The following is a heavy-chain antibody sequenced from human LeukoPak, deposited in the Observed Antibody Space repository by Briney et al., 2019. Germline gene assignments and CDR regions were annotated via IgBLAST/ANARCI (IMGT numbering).Heavy chain of an antibody. Sequence: SVKVSCKASGGTFSSYAISWVRQAPGQGLEWMGRIIPILGIANYAQKFQGRVTITADKSTSTAYMELSSLRSEDTAVYYCASGVVGMAAAGDDAFDIWGQGTMVTVSS. CDR3: ASGVVGMAAAGDDAFDI. CDR2: IIPILGIA. V-gene: IGHV1-69*04. J-gene: IGHJ3*02. CDR1: GGTFSSYA. D-gene: IGHD6-13*01.